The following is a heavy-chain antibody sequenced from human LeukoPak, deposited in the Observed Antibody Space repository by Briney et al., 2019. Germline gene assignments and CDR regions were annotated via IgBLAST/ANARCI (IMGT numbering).Heavy chain of an antibody. CDR2: IYHSGST. J-gene: IGHJ4*02. CDR1: GGSISSGGYY. CDR3: ARDRGTYYYASSGHGSY. V-gene: IGHV4-30-2*01. Sequence: SETLSLTCTVSGGSISSGGYYWSWIRQPPGKGLEWIGYIYHSGSTYYNPSLKSRVTISVDRSKNQFSLKLSSVTAADTAVYYCARDRGTYYYASSGHGSYWGQGTLVTVSS. D-gene: IGHD3-22*01.